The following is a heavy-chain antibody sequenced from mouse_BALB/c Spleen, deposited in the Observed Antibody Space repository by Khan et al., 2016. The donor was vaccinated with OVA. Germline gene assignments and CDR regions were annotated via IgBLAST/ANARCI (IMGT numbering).Heavy chain of an antibody. Sequence: QVQLKESGPDLVAPSQSLSITCTVSGFSLSRYNIHWVRQPPGKGLEWLGMIWGGGGTDYNSTLKSRLSISKGNSKSQVFLKMNSLQTDDSAMYFCAMAFYRYGGYYALDYWGQGTSVTVSS. D-gene: IGHD2-14*01. V-gene: IGHV2-6-4*01. CDR2: IWGGGGT. CDR1: GFSLSRYN. J-gene: IGHJ4*01. CDR3: AMAFYRYGGYYALDY.